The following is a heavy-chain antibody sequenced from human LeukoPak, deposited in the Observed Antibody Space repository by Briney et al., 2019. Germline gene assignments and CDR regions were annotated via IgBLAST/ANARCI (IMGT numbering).Heavy chain of an antibody. V-gene: IGHV1-8*01. CDR2: MNPNSGNT. Sequence: ASVKVSCKASGYTFTSYDIHWVRQATGQGLEWMGWMNPNSGNTGYAQKFQGRVTMTRNTSISTAYMELSSLRSEDTAVYYCARASVLRFLEWPVDWFDPWGQGTLVTVSS. D-gene: IGHD3-3*01. J-gene: IGHJ5*02. CDR3: ARASVLRFLEWPVDWFDP. CDR1: GYTFTSYD.